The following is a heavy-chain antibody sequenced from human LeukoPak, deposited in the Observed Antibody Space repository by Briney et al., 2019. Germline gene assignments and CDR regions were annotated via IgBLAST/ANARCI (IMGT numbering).Heavy chain of an antibody. CDR2: ISSNGGST. CDR1: GFTFSSYA. Sequence: GGSLRLSCSASGFTFSSYAMHWVRQAPGKGLEYVSAISSNGGSTYYADSAKGRFTISRDNSKNTLYLQMSSLRAEDTAVYYCVKVTQYYFDYWGQGTLVTVSS. J-gene: IGHJ4*02. CDR3: VKVTQYYFDY. V-gene: IGHV3-64D*06.